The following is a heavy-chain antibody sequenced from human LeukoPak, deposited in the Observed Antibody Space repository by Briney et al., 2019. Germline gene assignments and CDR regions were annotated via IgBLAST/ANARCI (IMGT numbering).Heavy chain of an antibody. Sequence: ASETLSLTCTVSGGSISSSSYYWGWIRQPPGKGLEWIGSIYYSGSTYYNPSLKSRVTTSVDTSKNQFSLKLSSVTAADTAVYYCARDFLPYYYDSSGYENWGQGTLVTVSS. V-gene: IGHV4-39*07. CDR1: GGSISSSSYY. CDR3: ARDFLPYYYDSSGYEN. D-gene: IGHD3-22*01. CDR2: IYYSGST. J-gene: IGHJ4*02.